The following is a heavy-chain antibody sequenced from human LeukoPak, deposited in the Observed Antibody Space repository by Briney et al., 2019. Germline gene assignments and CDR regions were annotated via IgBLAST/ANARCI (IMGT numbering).Heavy chain of an antibody. CDR2: ISSSSYI. V-gene: IGHV3-21*01. CDR3: ARGYYGSGSSWFDP. Sequence: PGGSLRLSCAASGFTFSSYSMNWVRQAPGKGLEWVSSISSSSYIYYADSVKGRFTISRDNAKNSLYLQMNSLRAEDTAVYYCARGYYGSGSSWFDPWGQGTLVTVSS. CDR1: GFTFSSYS. D-gene: IGHD3-10*01. J-gene: IGHJ5*02.